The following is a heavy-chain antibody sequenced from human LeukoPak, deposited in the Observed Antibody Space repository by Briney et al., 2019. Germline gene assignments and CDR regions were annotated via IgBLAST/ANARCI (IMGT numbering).Heavy chain of an antibody. CDR2: ISGSGGST. J-gene: IGHJ4*02. Sequence: GGSLRLSCAASGFTFSSYAMSWVRQAPGKGLEWGSAISGSGGSTYYADSVKGRFTISRDNSKNTLYLQMNSLRAEDTAVYYCAKWVAGYYDSSGQSDYWGQGTLVTVSS. CDR3: AKWVAGYYDSSGQSDY. CDR1: GFTFSSYA. V-gene: IGHV3-23*01. D-gene: IGHD3-22*01.